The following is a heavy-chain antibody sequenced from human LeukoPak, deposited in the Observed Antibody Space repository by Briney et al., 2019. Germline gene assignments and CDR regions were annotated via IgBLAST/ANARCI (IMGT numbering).Heavy chain of an antibody. Sequence: PGGSLRLSCAASGFTFSNFAMSWVRQAPGKGLEWVSTISGSGGSTYYADSVKGRFTISRDNSKNTVDLQMNSLRAEDSALYYCAKGYSGSYWAVDSWGQGTLVTVSS. CDR3: AKGYSGSYWAVDS. J-gene: IGHJ4*02. D-gene: IGHD1-26*01. CDR2: ISGSGGST. CDR1: GFTFSNFA. V-gene: IGHV3-23*01.